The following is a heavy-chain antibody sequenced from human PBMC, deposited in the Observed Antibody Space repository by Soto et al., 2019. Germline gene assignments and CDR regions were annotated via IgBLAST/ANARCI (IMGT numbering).Heavy chain of an antibody. Sequence: QVHLQESGPGLVKPSGTLSLTRGVSGGSISPINWWSWVRQTPGKGLEWIGEIYHTGTTDYNPSLKSRVTISIDKSKNQFFLNLTSVTAADTALYYCARSPNIHSQTWFDPWGQGTWVTVSS. CDR3: ARSPNIHSQTWFDP. CDR1: GGSISPINW. V-gene: IGHV4-4*02. CDR2: IYHTGTT. J-gene: IGHJ5*02. D-gene: IGHD2-15*01.